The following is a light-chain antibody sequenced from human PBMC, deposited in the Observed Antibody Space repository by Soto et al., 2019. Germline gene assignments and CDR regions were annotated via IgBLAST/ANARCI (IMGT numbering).Light chain of an antibody. CDR3: QHLVAYPIT. Sequence: DIQMTQSPSSLSASVGDRVTSTCRASQSISSYLNWYQQKPGKAPNLLIYAVSILQSGVPSRFSGSGSGTEFTLTISSLQPEDFATYYCQHLVAYPITFGQGTRLEI. J-gene: IGKJ5*01. CDR2: AVS. CDR1: QSISSY. V-gene: IGKV1-39*01.